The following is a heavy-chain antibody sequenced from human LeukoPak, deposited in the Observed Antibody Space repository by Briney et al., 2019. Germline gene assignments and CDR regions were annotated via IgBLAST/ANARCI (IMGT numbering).Heavy chain of an antibody. D-gene: IGHD6-19*01. V-gene: IGHV3-53*04. CDR2: IYSGGST. Sequence: GGSLRLSCAASGFTVSSNYMSWVRQAPGKGLEWVSVIYSGGSTYYADSVKGRFAISRHNSKNTLYLQMNSLRAEDTAVYYCARVSGTYSSGWYLNYWGQGTLVTVSS. CDR3: ARVSGTYSSGWYLNY. J-gene: IGHJ4*02. CDR1: GFTVSSNY.